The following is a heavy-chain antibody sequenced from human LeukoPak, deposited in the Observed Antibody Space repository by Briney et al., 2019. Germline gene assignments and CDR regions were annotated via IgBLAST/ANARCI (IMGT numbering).Heavy chain of an antibody. V-gene: IGHV4-38-2*02. CDR2: IYHSGST. CDR1: GYSISSGYY. J-gene: IGHJ3*02. D-gene: IGHD3-22*01. CDR3: ARDGTHYYDTAFDI. Sequence: SKTLSLTCTVSGYSISSGYYWGWIRQPPGKGLEWIGSIYHSGSTYYNPSLKSRVTISVDTSKNQFSLKLSSVTAADTAVYYCARDGTHYYDTAFDIWGQGTMATVSS.